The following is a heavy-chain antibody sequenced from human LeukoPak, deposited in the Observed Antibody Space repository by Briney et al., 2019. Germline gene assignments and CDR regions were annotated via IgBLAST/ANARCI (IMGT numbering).Heavy chain of an antibody. Sequence: GGSLRLSCAASGSTFSSYAMHWVRQAPGKGLEYVSAISSNGGSTYYANSVKGRFTISRDNSKNTLYLQMGSLRAEDMAVYYCARGSDYGDYVVDYWGQGTLVTVSS. V-gene: IGHV3-64*01. J-gene: IGHJ4*02. D-gene: IGHD4-17*01. CDR2: ISSNGGST. CDR1: GSTFSSYA. CDR3: ARGSDYGDYVVDY.